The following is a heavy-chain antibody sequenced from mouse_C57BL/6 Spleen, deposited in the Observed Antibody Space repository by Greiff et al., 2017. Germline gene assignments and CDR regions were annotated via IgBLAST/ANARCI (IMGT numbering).Heavy chain of an antibody. CDR1: GYTFTNYW. Sequence: QVQLQQSGAELVRPGTSVKMSCKASGYTFTNYWIGWAKQRPGHGLEWIGDIYPGGGYTNYNEEFKGKATLTADKSSSTAYMQFSSLTSEDSAIYYCARVNWDVPFAYWGQGTLVTVSA. CDR2: IYPGGGYT. V-gene: IGHV1-63*01. CDR3: ARVNWDVPFAY. D-gene: IGHD4-1*01. J-gene: IGHJ3*01.